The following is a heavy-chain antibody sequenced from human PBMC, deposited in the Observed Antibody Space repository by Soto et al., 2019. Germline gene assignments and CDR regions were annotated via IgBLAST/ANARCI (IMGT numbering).Heavy chain of an antibody. CDR2: IIPILGIA. CDR3: ARVLRKREQLVAYYYYYMDV. J-gene: IGHJ6*03. D-gene: IGHD6-6*01. Sequence: ASVKVSCKASGGTFSSYTISWVRQAPGQGLEWMGRIIPILGIANYAQKFQGRVTITADKSTSTAYMELSSLRSEDTAVYYCARVLRKREQLVAYYYYYMDVWGKGTTVTVSS. CDR1: GGTFSSYT. V-gene: IGHV1-69*02.